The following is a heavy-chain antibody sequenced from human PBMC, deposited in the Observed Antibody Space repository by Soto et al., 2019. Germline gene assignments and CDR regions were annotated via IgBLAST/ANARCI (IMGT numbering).Heavy chain of an antibody. CDR2: ISAYNGNT. J-gene: IGHJ6*02. Sequence: SVKVSCKASGYTFTSYGISWGRQAPVQGLEWMGWISAYNGNTNYAQKLQGRVTMTTDTSTSTAYMELRSLRSDDTAVYYCAREGYYDSSGYYNYYGMDVWGQGTTVTVSS. V-gene: IGHV1-18*01. CDR1: GYTFTSYG. CDR3: AREGYYDSSGYYNYYGMDV. D-gene: IGHD3-22*01.